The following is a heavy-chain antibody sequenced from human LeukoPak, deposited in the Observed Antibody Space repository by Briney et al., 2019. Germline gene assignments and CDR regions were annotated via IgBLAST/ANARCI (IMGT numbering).Heavy chain of an antibody. J-gene: IGHJ4*02. CDR1: GFTFSSCW. CDR3: TVNYCSGATCYMY. V-gene: IGHV3-7*03. D-gene: IGHD2-15*01. Sequence: PGGSLRLSCEASGFTFSSCWMSWVRQAPGKGLEWVANIKQDGSEKYYVDSVEGRFTISRDNAKNSLYLQMNSLKTEDTAVYYCTVNYCSGATCYMYWGQGTLVTVSS. CDR2: IKQDGSEK.